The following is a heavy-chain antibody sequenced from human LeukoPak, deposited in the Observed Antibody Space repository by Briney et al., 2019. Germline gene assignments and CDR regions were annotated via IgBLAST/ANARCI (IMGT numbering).Heavy chain of an antibody. Sequence: GGSLRLSCAGSGFNFADYGISWVRQAPGKGLEWVAHINKDGSEIYYVDSVKGRFTISRDNAKSSLSLQMNSLRVEDTAVYYCARDKVTYWGQGILVTVSS. J-gene: IGHJ4*02. V-gene: IGHV3-7*01. CDR3: ARDKVTY. CDR1: GFNFADYG. CDR2: INKDGSEI.